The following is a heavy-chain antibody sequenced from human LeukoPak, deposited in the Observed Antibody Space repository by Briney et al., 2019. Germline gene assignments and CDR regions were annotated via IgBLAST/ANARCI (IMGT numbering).Heavy chain of an antibody. V-gene: IGHV3-11*01. CDR2: ITSSGDDI. CDR3: ASDIVATSGDF. CDR1: GFTFSDHY. D-gene: IGHD5-12*01. J-gene: IGHJ4*02. Sequence: GGSLRLSCAASGFTFSDHYMIYIRQAPGKGLGWVAYITSSGDDIYYAESVKGRFTISRDNAKNALFLRMSSLRVEDTATYYCASDIVATSGDFWGQGTLVSVSS.